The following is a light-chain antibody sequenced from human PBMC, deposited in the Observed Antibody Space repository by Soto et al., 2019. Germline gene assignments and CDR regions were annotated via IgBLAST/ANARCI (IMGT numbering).Light chain of an antibody. CDR1: QSISSW. V-gene: IGKV1-39*01. Sequence: DIQMTQSPSALSASVGDRVTITCRASQSISSWLAWYQQKPGKAPKLLIYAASNLQSGVPSRFSASGSGTDFTLTLNSLQPEDFATYCQQGYSTPWTFGQGTKVDIK. CDR3: QQGYSTPWT. J-gene: IGKJ1*01. CDR2: AAS.